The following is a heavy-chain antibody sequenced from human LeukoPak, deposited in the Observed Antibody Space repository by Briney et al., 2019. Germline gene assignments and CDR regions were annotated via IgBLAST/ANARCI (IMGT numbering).Heavy chain of an antibody. Sequence: SVKVSCKASGGTFSSYGMSWVRQAPGQGLEWMGGIIPICGTAYYAEKFKGRFTITTDESTSTAYMELSSLRSEDTAVYYCARSGDLGYSSSWYRPVHYYYYMDVWGKGTTVT. D-gene: IGHD6-13*01. V-gene: IGHV1-69*05. CDR2: IIPICGTA. CDR1: GGTFSSYG. CDR3: ARSGDLGYSSSWYRPVHYYYYMDV. J-gene: IGHJ6*03.